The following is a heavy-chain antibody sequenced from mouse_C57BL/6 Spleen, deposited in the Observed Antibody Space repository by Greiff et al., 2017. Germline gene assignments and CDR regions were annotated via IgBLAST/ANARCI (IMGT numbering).Heavy chain of an antibody. CDR2: IDPSDSET. V-gene: IGHV1-52*01. J-gene: IGHJ1*03. CDR1: GYTFTSYW. D-gene: IGHD1-1*01. CDR3: AREYYGSSHWYFDV. Sequence: QVQLQQPGAELVRPGSSVKLSCKASGYTFTSYWMHWVKQRPIQGLEWIGNIDPSDSETHYNQKFKDKATLTVDKSSSTAYMQLSSLTSEDSAVYYCAREYYGSSHWYFDVWGTGTTVTVSS.